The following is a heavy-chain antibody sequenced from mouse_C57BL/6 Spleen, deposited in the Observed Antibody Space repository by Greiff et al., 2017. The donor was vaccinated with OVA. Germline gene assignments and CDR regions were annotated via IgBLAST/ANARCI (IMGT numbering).Heavy chain of an antibody. Sequence: VQLKQSVAELVRPGASVKLSCTASGFNIKNTYMHWVKQRPEQGLEWIGRIDRANGNTKYAPKFQGKATITADTSTNTAYLQLSSLTSENTAIYYCARYSNYEGNWYFDVWGTGTTVTVSS. CDR3: ARYSNYEGNWYFDV. J-gene: IGHJ1*03. CDR1: GFNIKNTY. CDR2: IDRANGNT. D-gene: IGHD2-5*01. V-gene: IGHV14-3*01.